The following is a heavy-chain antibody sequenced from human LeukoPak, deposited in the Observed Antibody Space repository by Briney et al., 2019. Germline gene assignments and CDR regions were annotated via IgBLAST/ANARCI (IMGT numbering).Heavy chain of an antibody. Sequence: SETLSLTCSVSGGSINTYYWSWIRQPPGKGLEWIGYIYYTGDTSYNPSLKSRVTISVDTSKNQFSLKLSSVTAADTALYYCVRGSGTYWSGYPPNDAFDIWGQGTMVTVSS. J-gene: IGHJ3*02. D-gene: IGHD1-26*01. V-gene: IGHV4-59*01. CDR2: IYYTGDT. CDR3: VRGSGTYWSGYPPNDAFDI. CDR1: GGSINTYY.